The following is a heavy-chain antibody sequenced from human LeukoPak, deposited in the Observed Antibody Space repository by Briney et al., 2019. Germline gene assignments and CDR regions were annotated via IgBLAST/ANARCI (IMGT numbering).Heavy chain of an antibody. CDR1: GYTFTNYE. CDR3: AISDY. V-gene: IGHV1-8*01. Sequence: ASVKVSCKASGYTFTNYEIHWVRQASGHGLEWMGWMNPHSGGADYAQKFQGRVTMTRNTSISTAYMEMRSLRSDDTAVYYCAISDYWGQGTLITVSS. J-gene: IGHJ4*02. CDR2: MNPHSGGA.